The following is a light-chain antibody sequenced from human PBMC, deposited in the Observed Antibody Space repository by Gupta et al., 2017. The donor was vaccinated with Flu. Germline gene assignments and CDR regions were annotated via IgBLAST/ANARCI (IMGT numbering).Light chain of an antibody. CDR2: DTS. V-gene: IGLV7-46*01. J-gene: IGLJ3*02. CDR1: TVAETSGPY. CDR3: SLTSSGRRV. Sequence: AVVTQQPSLTVSPGGTVTLTCGPSTVAETSGPYPYCFQQKPGQAPRTLIYDTSNEHSWTPAGFAGAVVGGKAARTRSGAQNEDEADYYCSLTSSGRRVFGEGAKLTVL.